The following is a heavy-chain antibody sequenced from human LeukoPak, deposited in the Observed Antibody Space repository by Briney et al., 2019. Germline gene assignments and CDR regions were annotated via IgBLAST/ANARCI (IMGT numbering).Heavy chain of an antibody. J-gene: IGHJ4*02. CDR3: ARASDSSSGYFDC. CDR2: ISHTGNTI. Sequence: GGSLRLSCAASGFTLSDYYMSWIRQAPGKGLEWVSYISHTGNTIKYADSVKGRFTISRDSAKNSLSLQMNSLRAEDTALYYCARASDSSSGYFDCWGQGALVTVSS. V-gene: IGHV3-11*01. D-gene: IGHD6-6*01. CDR1: GFTLSDYY.